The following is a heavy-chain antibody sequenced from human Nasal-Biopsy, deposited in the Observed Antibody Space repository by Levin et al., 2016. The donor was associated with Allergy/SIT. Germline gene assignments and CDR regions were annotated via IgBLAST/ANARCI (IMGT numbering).Heavy chain of an antibody. D-gene: IGHD5-18*01. CDR2: ISPSSGSK. J-gene: IGHJ3*01. CDR3: VTEGYR. Sequence: GESLKISCAASGFTFSSYSMNWVRQAPGKGLEWVSYISPSSGSKNYADSVKGRFTISRDNAKNSLYLQMNSLRGEDTAVYHCVTEGYRWGQGTMVTGLF. CDR1: GFTFSSYS. V-gene: IGHV3-48*01.